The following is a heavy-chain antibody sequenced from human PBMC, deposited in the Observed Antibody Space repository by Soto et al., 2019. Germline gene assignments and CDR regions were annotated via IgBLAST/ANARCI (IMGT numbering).Heavy chain of an antibody. D-gene: IGHD6-19*01. J-gene: IGHJ2*01. CDR3: ASGGSSGWSRYFDL. V-gene: IGHV4-59*01. Sequence: QVQLQQSGPGLVKPSETLSLTCTVSGGSISSYYWSWIRQPPGKGLEWIGYIYYSGSTNYNPSLKSRVTISVDTSKNQFSLKLSSVTATDTAVYYCASGGSSGWSRYFDLWGRGTLLTVSP. CDR1: GGSISSYY. CDR2: IYYSGST.